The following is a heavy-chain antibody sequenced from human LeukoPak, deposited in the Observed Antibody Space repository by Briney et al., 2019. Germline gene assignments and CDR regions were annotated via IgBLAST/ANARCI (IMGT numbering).Heavy chain of an antibody. CDR1: GYTFTGYY. CDR2: INPNSGGT. CDR3: ARDRRNKARATNNWFDP. V-gene: IGHV1-2*02. Sequence: ASVKVSCTASGYTFTGYYMHWVRQAPGQGLEWMGWINPNSGGTNYPQKFQGRVTMTRDTSISTAYMELSRLRSDDTAVYYCARDRRNKARATNNWFDPWGQGTLVTVSS. J-gene: IGHJ5*02. D-gene: IGHD5-18*01.